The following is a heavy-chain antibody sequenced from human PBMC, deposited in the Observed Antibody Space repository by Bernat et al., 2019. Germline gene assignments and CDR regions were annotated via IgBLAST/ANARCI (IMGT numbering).Heavy chain of an antibody. J-gene: IGHJ4*02. V-gene: IGHV3-23*01. D-gene: IGHD3-16*02. CDR3: AKVMITFGGVIENFDY. CDR1: GFTFSSYA. CDR2: ISGSGGST. Sequence: EVQLLESGGGLVQPGGSLRLSCAASGFTFSSYAMSWVRQAPGKGLKWISAISGSGGSTYYADSVKGRFTISRDISKNTLYLQMNSLRAEDTAVYYCAKVMITFGGVIENFDYWGQGTLVTVS.